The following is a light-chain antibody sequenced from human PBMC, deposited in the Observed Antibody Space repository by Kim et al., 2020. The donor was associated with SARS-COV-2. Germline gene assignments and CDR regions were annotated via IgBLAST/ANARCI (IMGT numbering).Light chain of an antibody. Sequence: SLCPGERATLSCSASQRVGSSLAWYQQKPGQAPRLLIYDTSNWARDIPARFRGSGSGTDFTLTISSLEPEDFAVYYCQQRTNWSYSFGQGTKLEI. CDR2: DTS. CDR3: QQRTNWSYS. V-gene: IGKV3-11*01. CDR1: QRVGSS. J-gene: IGKJ2*03.